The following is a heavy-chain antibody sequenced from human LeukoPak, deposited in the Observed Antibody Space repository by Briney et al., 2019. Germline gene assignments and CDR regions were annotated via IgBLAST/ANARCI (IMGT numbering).Heavy chain of an antibody. Sequence: GGSLRLSCAASGFTVSSNYMSWVRQAPGRGLEWVSGIYSGGGTFYADYVKGRFTISRDNSKNTLYLQMNSLRAEDTAVYYCARGYNWNLGWGQGTLVTVSS. V-gene: IGHV3-53*01. D-gene: IGHD1-20*01. CDR1: GFTVSSNY. CDR2: IYSGGGT. J-gene: IGHJ4*02. CDR3: ARGYNWNLG.